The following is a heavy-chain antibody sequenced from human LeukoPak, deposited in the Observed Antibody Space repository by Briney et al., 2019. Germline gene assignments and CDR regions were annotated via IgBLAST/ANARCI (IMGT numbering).Heavy chain of an antibody. J-gene: IGHJ5*02. CDR3: ARGGYVDTAMVWGGELDP. CDR2: IYHSGST. Sequence: SQTLSLTCAVSGGSISSGGYSWSWIRQPPGKGLEWIGYIYHSGSTYYNPSLKSRVTISVDRSKNQFSLKLSSVTAADTAVYYCARGGYVDTAMVWGGELDPWGQGTLVTVSS. CDR1: GGSISSGGYS. V-gene: IGHV4-30-2*01. D-gene: IGHD5-18*01.